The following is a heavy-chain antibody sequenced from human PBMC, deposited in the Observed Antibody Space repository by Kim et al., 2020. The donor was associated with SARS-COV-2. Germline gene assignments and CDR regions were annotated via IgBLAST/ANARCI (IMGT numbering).Heavy chain of an antibody. V-gene: IGHV3-21*01. Sequence: GGSLRLSCAASGFTFSSYSMNWVRQAPGKGLEWVSSISSSSSYIYYADSVKGRFTISRDNAKNSLYLQMNSLRAEDTAVYYCARDKEYNWNYAPYYYYMDVSGKGTTVTVSS. CDR3: ARDKEYNWNYAPYYYYMDV. J-gene: IGHJ6*03. D-gene: IGHD1-7*01. CDR2: ISSSSSYI. CDR1: GFTFSSYS.